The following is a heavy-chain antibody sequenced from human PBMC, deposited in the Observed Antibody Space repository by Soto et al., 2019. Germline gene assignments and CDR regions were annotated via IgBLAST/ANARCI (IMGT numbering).Heavy chain of an antibody. V-gene: IGHV5-51*01. CDR1: GYSFTSYW. D-gene: IGHD2-2*01. CDR3: GRHLPLSDALKKGLDY. Sequence: PGESLKISCKGSGYSFTSYWIGWVRQMPGKGLEWMGIIYPGDSDITYSPSFQGHVTISTDKSINTAYLQWSSLKASDTAIYYCGRHLPLSDALKKGLDYWGQGTPVTVSS. J-gene: IGHJ4*02. CDR2: IYPGDSDI.